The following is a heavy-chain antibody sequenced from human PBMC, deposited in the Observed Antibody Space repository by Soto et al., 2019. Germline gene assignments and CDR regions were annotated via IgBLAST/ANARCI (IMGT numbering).Heavy chain of an antibody. CDR1: GGTFSSYT. CDR3: ARDKAVSGWSRPYYGMDV. D-gene: IGHD6-13*01. J-gene: IGHJ6*02. V-gene: IGHV1-69*08. Sequence: QVQLVQSGAEVKKPGSSVTVSCKASGGTFSSYTISWVRQAPGQGLEWMGRIIPIIGIANYAQKFQGRVTITADKYTTTTYMELSSMRSEDTAVYYCARDKAVSGWSRPYYGMDVWGQGTTVTVSS. CDR2: IIPIIGIA.